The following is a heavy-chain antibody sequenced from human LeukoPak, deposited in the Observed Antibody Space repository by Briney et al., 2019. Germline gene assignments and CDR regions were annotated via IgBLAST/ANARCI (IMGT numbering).Heavy chain of an antibody. J-gene: IGHJ6*03. CDR3: ARAYYDILTASSSYYLDV. V-gene: IGHV5-51*01. D-gene: IGHD3-9*01. CDR1: GYSFTTYW. CDR2: IYPGDSDT. Sequence: GESLKISCKGFGYSFTTYWIAWVRQMPGKGLEWMGIIYPGDSDTRYSPSFQGQVTISADKSISTAYLQWSSLKASDTAIYYCARAYYDILTASSSYYLDVWGKGTTVTVSS.